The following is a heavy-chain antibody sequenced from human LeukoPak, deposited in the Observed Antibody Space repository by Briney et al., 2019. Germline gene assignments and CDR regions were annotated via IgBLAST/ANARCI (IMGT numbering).Heavy chain of an antibody. D-gene: IGHD1-26*01. CDR3: ARDRGYSGSYHGLDY. CDR2: ISSSSSYI. CDR1: GFTFSSYS. J-gene: IGHJ4*02. Sequence: PGGSLRLSCAASGFTFSSYSMNWVRQAPGKGLEWVSSISSSSSYIYYADSVKGRFTISRDNAKNSLYLQMNSLRAEDTAVYYCARDRGYSGSYHGLDYRGQGTLVTVSS. V-gene: IGHV3-21*01.